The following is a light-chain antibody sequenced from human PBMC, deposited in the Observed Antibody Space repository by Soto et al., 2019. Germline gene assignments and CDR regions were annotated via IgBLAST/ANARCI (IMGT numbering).Light chain of an antibody. CDR2: NAS. CDR3: QQYSTSSPRYT. V-gene: IGKV3-20*01. Sequence: EIVLTQSPGTLSLTAGERATLFCRASQSVSSNLLAWYQQKPGQAPRLLIYNASRRAAGIPDRFSGSGSGTDFTLTISRLEPEAFAVYYCQQYSTSSPRYTFGQGTKLEIK. CDR1: QSVSSNL. J-gene: IGKJ2*01.